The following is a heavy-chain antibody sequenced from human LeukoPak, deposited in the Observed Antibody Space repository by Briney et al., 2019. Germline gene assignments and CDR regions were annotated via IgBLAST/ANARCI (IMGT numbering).Heavy chain of an antibody. CDR2: IYSGGST. Sequence: PGGSLRLSCAASGFTFSSNYMSWVRQAPGKGLEWVSVIYSGGSTYYADSVKGRFTISRDNSKNTLYLQMNSLRAEDTAVYYCARATVVTPWYYYYMDVWGKGTTVTVSS. CDR1: GFTFSSNY. V-gene: IGHV3-53*01. J-gene: IGHJ6*03. CDR3: ARATVVTPWYYYYMDV. D-gene: IGHD4-23*01.